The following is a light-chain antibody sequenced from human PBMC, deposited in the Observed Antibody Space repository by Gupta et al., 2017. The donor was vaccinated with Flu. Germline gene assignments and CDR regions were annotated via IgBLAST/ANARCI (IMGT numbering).Light chain of an antibody. CDR1: SSNIGKNY. CDR3: GTWDSSLSAVV. V-gene: IGLV1-51*02. Sequence: QSVLTQPPSLSAAPGQKVTISCSGSSSNIGKNYVSWYQQLPGTAPKLLIYENNKRPSGIPDRFSGSKSGTSATLGITGLQTGDEADYYCGTWDSSLSAVVFGGGTKLTVL. CDR2: ENN. J-gene: IGLJ2*01.